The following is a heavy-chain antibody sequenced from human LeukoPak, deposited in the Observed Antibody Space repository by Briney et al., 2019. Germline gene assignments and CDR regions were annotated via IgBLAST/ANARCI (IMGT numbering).Heavy chain of an antibody. Sequence: SETLSLTCAVYGGSFSGYYWSWIRQPPGKGLEWIGEINHSGSTNYNPSLKSRVTISVDTSKNQFSLKLSSVTAADTAVYYCARDPANGSGSYLDAFDIWGQGTMVTVSS. J-gene: IGHJ3*02. CDR2: INHSGST. V-gene: IGHV4-34*01. D-gene: IGHD3-10*01. CDR3: ARDPANGSGSYLDAFDI. CDR1: GGSFSGYY.